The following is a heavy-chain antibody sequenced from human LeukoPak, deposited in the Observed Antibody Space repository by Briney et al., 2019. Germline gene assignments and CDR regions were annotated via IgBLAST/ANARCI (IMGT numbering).Heavy chain of an antibody. D-gene: IGHD1-26*01. CDR3: AREDSDTSLFDP. V-gene: IGHV3-21*01. Sequence: NPGRSLRLSCAASGFTFSRYGMHWVRQAPGKGLEWVSSISSSSRYIYYADSVKGRFTISRDNAKNSLNLQMNSLRAEDTAVYYCAREDSDTSLFDPWGQGTLVTVSS. CDR1: GFTFSRYG. J-gene: IGHJ5*02. CDR2: ISSSSRYI.